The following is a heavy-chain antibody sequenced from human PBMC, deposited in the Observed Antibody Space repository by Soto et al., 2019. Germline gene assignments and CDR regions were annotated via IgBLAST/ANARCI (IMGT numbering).Heavy chain of an antibody. V-gene: IGHV4-59*01. CDR3: ARERGYYDSSGSRGNPDAFDI. D-gene: IGHD3-22*01. Sequence: PSETLSLTCTVSGGSISSYYWSWIRQPPGKGLEWIGYIYYSGSTNYNPSLKSRVTISVDTSKNQFSLKLTSVTAADTAVYYCARERGYYDSSGSRGNPDAFDIWGQGTMVTVSS. CDR2: IYYSGST. CDR1: GGSISSYY. J-gene: IGHJ3*02.